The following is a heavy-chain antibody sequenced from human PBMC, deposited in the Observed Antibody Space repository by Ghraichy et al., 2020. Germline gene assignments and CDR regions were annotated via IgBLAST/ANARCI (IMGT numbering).Heavy chain of an antibody. V-gene: IGHV1-69*04. D-gene: IGHD2-2*01. J-gene: IGHJ4*02. Sequence: SVKVSCKASGGTFSSYTISWVRQAPGQGLEWMGRIIPILGIANYAQKFQGRVTITADKSTSTAYMELSSLRSEDTAVYYCARDTTLLGYCSSTSCPVGYFDYWGQGTLVTVSS. CDR1: GGTFSSYT. CDR2: IIPILGIA. CDR3: ARDTTLLGYCSSTSCPVGYFDY.